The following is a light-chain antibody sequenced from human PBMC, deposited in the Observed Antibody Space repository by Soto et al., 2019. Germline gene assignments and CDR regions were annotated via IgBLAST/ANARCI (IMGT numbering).Light chain of an antibody. CDR3: QSYENSRTGFYV. J-gene: IGLJ1*01. Sequence: QSVLTQPPSGSGAPGQRVTISCTGSSSDIGAGFDVHWYQHLPGTAPKLLIYGNTNRPSGVPGRFSGSKSGTSASLVITGLQAEDEADDYCQSYENSRTGFYVFGTGTKLTVL. CDR1: SSDIGAGFD. CDR2: GNT. V-gene: IGLV1-40*01.